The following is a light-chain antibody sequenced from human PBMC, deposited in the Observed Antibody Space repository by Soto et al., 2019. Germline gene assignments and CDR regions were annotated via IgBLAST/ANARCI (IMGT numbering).Light chain of an antibody. V-gene: IGKV3-20*01. Sequence: EIVMTQSPATLSVSPGGRATLSCRASQSISDTLAWYQQKPGQAPRLLIYGASSRATGIPDRFSGSGSGTDFTLTISRLEPEDFAVYYCQQYGSSITFGQGTRLEIK. J-gene: IGKJ5*01. CDR2: GAS. CDR1: QSISDT. CDR3: QQYGSSIT.